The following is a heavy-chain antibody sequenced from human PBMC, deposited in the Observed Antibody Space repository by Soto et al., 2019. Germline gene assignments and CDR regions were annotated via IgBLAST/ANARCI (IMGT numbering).Heavy chain of an antibody. CDR1: GYTFTGYG. CDR2: ISVFNGNT. V-gene: IGHV1-18*01. J-gene: IGHJ3*01. D-gene: IGHD2-15*01. Sequence: QVQLVQSGAEVKKPGASVKVSCKTSGYTFTGYGINWVRQAPGHGLEWMGWISVFNGNTKYGQNIQDRVIMTTDTSTSTAYMELRSLRADDTAVDFCGRDGSGGIIDSWGQGTMLIVSS. CDR3: GRDGSGGIIDS.